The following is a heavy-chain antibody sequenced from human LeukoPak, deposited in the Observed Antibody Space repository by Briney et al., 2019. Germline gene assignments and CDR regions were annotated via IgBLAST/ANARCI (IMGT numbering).Heavy chain of an antibody. CDR1: GFTFSSYS. CDR3: GGGYSIDY. CDR2: INSRSSSI. J-gene: IGHJ4*02. D-gene: IGHD3-16*01. Sequence: GGSLSLSCAASGFTFSSYSMNWVRQAPGKGLEWVSYINSRSSSIDYTDSVKGRFTISRENAKSSPYLQMNSLRAEDTAVYYCGGGYSIDYWGQGTLVTVSS. V-gene: IGHV3-48*04.